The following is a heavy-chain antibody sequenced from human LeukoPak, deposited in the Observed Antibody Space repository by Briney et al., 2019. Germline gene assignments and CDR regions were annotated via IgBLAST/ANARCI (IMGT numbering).Heavy chain of an antibody. CDR2: IYYSGST. Sequence: SETLSLTCTVSGGSISSYYWSWIRQPPGKGLEWIGYIYYSGSTNYNPSLKSRVTISVDTSKNQFSLKLSSVTAADTAVYYCASGANKYYDSSGYYYEYFQHWGQGTLVTVSS. J-gene: IGHJ1*01. CDR1: GGSISSYY. D-gene: IGHD3-22*01. V-gene: IGHV4-59*01. CDR3: ASGANKYYDSSGYYYEYFQH.